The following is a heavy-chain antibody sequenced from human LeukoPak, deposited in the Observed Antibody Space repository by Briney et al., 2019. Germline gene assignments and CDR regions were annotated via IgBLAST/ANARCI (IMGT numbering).Heavy chain of an antibody. V-gene: IGHV3-30*04. CDR1: GFTFSSYA. J-gene: IGHJ4*02. Sequence: GRSLRLSCAASGFTFSSYAMHWVRQAPGKGLEWVAVISYDGSNKYYADSVKGRFTISRDNSKNTLYLQMNSLRAEDTAVYYCARDSNTPGYCSSTSCYSIGLIDYWGQGTLVTASS. D-gene: IGHD2-2*01. CDR2: ISYDGSNK. CDR3: ARDSNTPGYCSSTSCYSIGLIDY.